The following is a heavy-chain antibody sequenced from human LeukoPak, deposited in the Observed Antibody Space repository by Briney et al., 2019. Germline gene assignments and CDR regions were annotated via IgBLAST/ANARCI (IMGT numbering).Heavy chain of an antibody. D-gene: IGHD2-2*01. CDR2: ISWNSGSI. J-gene: IGHJ5*02. Sequence: GGSLRLSCAASGFTFDDYAMHWVRQAPGKGLEWVSGISWNSGSIGYADSVKGRFTISRDNAKNSLYLQMSSLRAEDTAVYYCARDPYSGYCSSTSCSNWFDPWGQGTLVTVSS. V-gene: IGHV3-9*01. CDR3: ARDPYSGYCSSTSCSNWFDP. CDR1: GFTFDDYA.